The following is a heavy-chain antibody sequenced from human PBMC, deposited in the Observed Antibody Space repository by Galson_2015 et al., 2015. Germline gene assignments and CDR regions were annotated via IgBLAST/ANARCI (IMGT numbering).Heavy chain of an antibody. V-gene: IGHV3-53*01. J-gene: IGHJ6*03. Sequence: SLRLPCAASGFTFSSYRMSWVRQAPGKGLEWVSVIYSGGSTYYVDSVKGRFTISRDNSKNTLYLQMNSLRAEDTAVYYCARGGSRGNDFWSDYYPGSRVSYYYYYMDVWGKGTTVTVSS. CDR3: ARGGSRGNDFWSDYYPGSRVSYYYYYMDV. CDR2: IYSGGST. D-gene: IGHD3-3*01. CDR1: GFTFSSYR.